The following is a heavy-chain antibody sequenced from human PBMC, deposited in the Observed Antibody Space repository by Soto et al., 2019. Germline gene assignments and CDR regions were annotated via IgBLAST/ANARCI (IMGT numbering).Heavy chain of an antibody. V-gene: IGHV1-69*02. D-gene: IGHD2-2*03. CDR1: GGTFSSYT. Sequence: SVKVSCKASGGTFSSYTISWVRQAPGQGLEWMGRIIPILGIANYAQKFQGRVTITADKSTGTAYMELSSLRSEDTAVYYCARAYTGYDFDYWGQGTLVTVSS. CDR2: IIPILGIA. J-gene: IGHJ4*02. CDR3: ARAYTGYDFDY.